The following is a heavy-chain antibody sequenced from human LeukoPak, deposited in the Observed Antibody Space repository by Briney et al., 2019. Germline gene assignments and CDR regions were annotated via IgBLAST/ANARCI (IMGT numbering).Heavy chain of an antibody. J-gene: IGHJ4*02. Sequence: GGSLRLSCAASGFSFSNYAMSWVRQAPGKGLEWVSSISDSGAATYYADSVKGRFTISRDNSKKTLYLQLNSLGAEDTAVYYCAKIAPWGAVTTTDGFDYWGQGTLVTVSS. D-gene: IGHD4-17*01. CDR2: ISDSGAAT. CDR1: GFSFSNYA. V-gene: IGHV3-23*01. CDR3: AKIAPWGAVTTTDGFDY.